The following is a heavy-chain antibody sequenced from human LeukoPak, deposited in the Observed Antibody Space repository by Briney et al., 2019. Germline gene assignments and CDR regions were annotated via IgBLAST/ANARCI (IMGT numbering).Heavy chain of an antibody. CDR2: ISAYNGNT. CDR1: GYTFTSYG. V-gene: IGHV1-18*01. D-gene: IGHD5-18*01. CDR3: ARGPGIQLWRFDYYYMDV. Sequence: GASVKVSCKASGYTFTSYGISWVRQAPGQGLEWMGWISAYNGNTNYAQKLQGRVTMTTDTSTSTAYMELRSLRSDDTAVYYCARGPGIQLWRFDYYYMDVWGKGTTVTVSS. J-gene: IGHJ6*03.